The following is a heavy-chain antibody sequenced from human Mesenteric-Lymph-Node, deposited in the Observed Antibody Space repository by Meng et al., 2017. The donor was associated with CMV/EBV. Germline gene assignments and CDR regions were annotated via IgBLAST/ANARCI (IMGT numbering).Heavy chain of an antibody. J-gene: IGHJ4*02. CDR3: ARGQRYRDYFSGGYRPGDY. Sequence: GESLKISCAASGFTFNNYGMHWVRPAPGKGLEWVAFIGYEGSNKYYADSVKGRFTISRDSSKCTLYLQMNSLTPEDTAVHYCARGQRYRDYFSGGYRPGDYWGQGTPVTVSS. D-gene: IGHD2-15*01. V-gene: IGHV3-30*02. CDR1: GFTFNNYG. CDR2: IGYEGSNK.